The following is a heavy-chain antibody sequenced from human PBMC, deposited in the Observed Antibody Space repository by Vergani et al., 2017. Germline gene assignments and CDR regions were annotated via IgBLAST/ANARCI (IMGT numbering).Heavy chain of an antibody. CDR1: GGTFSSYT. Sequence: QVQLVQSGAEVKKPGSSVKVSCKASGGTFSSYTISWVRQAPGQGLEWMGRIIPILGIANYAQKFQGRVTITADKSTSTAYMELSSLRSEDTAVYYCARGRYYYDSSGYWTKGYYYGMDVWGQGTTVTVSS. CDR3: ARGRYYYDSSGYWTKGYYYGMDV. V-gene: IGHV1-69*02. J-gene: IGHJ6*02. CDR2: IIPILGIA. D-gene: IGHD3-22*01.